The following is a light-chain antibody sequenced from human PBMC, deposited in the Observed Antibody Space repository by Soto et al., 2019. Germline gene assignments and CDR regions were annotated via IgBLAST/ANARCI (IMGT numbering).Light chain of an antibody. CDR2: EVS. CDR3: SSFTASATRDVI. J-gene: IGLJ2*01. CDR1: SSDIGGYNY. V-gene: IGLV2-14*01. Sequence: QSALTQPASVSGSPGQSITISCTGTSSDIGGYNYVSWYQQHPGKAPKLIIYEVSNRPSGVSNRFSGSKSGNTASLTISGLQAEDEADYHCSSFTASATRDVIFGGGTKLTVL.